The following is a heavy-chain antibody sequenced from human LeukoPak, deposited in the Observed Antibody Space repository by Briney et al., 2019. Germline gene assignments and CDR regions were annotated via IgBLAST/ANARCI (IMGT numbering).Heavy chain of an antibody. CDR2: INPNSGGT. Sequence: ASVKVSCKASGYTFTGYYMHWVRQAPGQGLEWMGWINPNSGGTNYAQKFQGRVTMTRDTSISTAYMELRRLRSDDTAVYYCARERTRVLTSLFDYWGQGTLVTVSS. J-gene: IGHJ4*02. CDR3: ARERTRVLTSLFDY. D-gene: IGHD2-8*01. V-gene: IGHV1-2*02. CDR1: GYTFTGYY.